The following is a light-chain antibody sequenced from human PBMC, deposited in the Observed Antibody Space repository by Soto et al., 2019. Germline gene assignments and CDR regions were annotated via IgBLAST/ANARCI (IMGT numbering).Light chain of an antibody. CDR2: DAS. CDR3: QQYETFSGT. CDR1: QGISSY. V-gene: IGKV1-9*01. J-gene: IGKJ1*01. Sequence: IQLTQSPSSLSASVGDRATLTCRASQGISSYLAWYQQKPGKAPKLLIYDASALPRGVPSRFSGSGSGTKFTLTIASLQPDDFATYYCQQYETFSGTFGPGTKVDIK.